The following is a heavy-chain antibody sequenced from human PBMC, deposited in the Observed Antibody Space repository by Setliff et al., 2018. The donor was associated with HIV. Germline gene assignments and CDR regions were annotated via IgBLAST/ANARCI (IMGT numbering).Heavy chain of an antibody. Sequence: GGSLRLSCAASGFTFSAYWMSWVRQAPGKGLERVANIKPDGSDKCYVDSVKGRFTISRDNAKNSVYLEMNSLRAEDTAVYYCARGFTAAAGPTGYWGQGTLVTVSS. J-gene: IGHJ4*02. D-gene: IGHD6-13*01. CDR2: IKPDGSDK. CDR1: GFTFSAYW. V-gene: IGHV3-7*01. CDR3: ARGFTAAAGPTGY.